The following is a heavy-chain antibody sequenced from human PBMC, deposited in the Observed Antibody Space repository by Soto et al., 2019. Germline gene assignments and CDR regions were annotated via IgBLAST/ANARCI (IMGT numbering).Heavy chain of an antibody. D-gene: IGHD4-4*01. J-gene: IGHJ6*02. CDR1: GYTFTGYY. Sequence: QVQLVQSGAEVKKPGASVKVSCKASGYTFTGYYMHWVRQAPGQGLEWMGWINPNSGGTNYAHKFQCWLTMSRDTSISTAYMELSRLRSDGTAVYYCARDGFSSTTVTTGGMDVWGQGTTVTVSS. CDR2: INPNSGGT. CDR3: ARDGFSSTTVTTGGMDV. V-gene: IGHV1-2*04.